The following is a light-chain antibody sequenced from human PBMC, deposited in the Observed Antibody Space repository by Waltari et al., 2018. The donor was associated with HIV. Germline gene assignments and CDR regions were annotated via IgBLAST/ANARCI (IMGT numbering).Light chain of an antibody. CDR2: LGS. J-gene: IGKJ3*01. CDR3: MQALETPLT. V-gene: IGKV2-28*01. Sequence: DIVLTQSPLFLPVTPGEPASISCRSSQSLLHSNGYNYLDWYLQKPGQSPQLLIYLGSDRGSGVPDRFSGSGSGTDFTLKISRVEAEDVGIYYCMQALETPLTFGPGTKVDIK. CDR1: QSLLHSNGYNY.